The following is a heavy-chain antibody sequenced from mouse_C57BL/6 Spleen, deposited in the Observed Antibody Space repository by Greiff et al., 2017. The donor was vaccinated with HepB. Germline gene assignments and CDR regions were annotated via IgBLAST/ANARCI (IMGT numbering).Heavy chain of an antibody. D-gene: IGHD2-3*01. CDR2: IYPGDGDT. J-gene: IGHJ2*01. CDR3: ARLFDGYSFDY. Sequence: QVQLKESGAELVKPGASVKISCKASGYAFSSYWMNWVKQRPGKGLEWIGQIYPGDGDTNYNGKFKGKATLTADKSSSTAYMQLSSLTSEDSAVYFCARLFDGYSFDYWGQGTTLTVSS. V-gene: IGHV1-80*01. CDR1: GYAFSSYW.